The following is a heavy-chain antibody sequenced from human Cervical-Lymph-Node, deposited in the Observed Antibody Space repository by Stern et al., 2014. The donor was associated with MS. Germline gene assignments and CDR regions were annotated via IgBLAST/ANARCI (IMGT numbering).Heavy chain of an antibody. V-gene: IGHV3-30-3*01. CDR1: GFTFSSYA. CDR2: ISYDGSNK. D-gene: IGHD6-19*01. CDR3: ARGSPGIAVAGTEIDY. J-gene: IGHJ4*02. Sequence: QLVQSGGGVVQPGRSLRLSCAASGFTFSSYAMHWVRQAPGKGLEWGAVISYDGSNKYYADSVKGRFTISRDNSKNTLYLQMNSLRAEDTAVYYCARGSPGIAVAGTEIDYWGQGTLVTVSS.